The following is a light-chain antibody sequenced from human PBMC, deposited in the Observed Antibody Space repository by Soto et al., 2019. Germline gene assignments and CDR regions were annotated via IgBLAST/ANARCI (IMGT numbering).Light chain of an antibody. CDR1: QDISNY. J-gene: IGKJ5*01. V-gene: IGKV1-33*01. CDR2: DAS. Sequence: DIQMTQSPSSLSASVGDRVTITCQASQDISNYLNWYQQKPGKAPKLLIYDASNLETGVPSRFSGSGSGTDFTFTISSLQPEHIATYYCQQYDNLPSITFGQGTRLEIK. CDR3: QQYDNLPSIT.